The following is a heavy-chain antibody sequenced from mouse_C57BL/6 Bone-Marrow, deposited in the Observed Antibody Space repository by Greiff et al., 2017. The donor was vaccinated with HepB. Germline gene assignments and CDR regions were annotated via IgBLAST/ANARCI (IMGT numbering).Heavy chain of an antibody. CDR2: INPSSGYT. CDR3: ATYLLCPSWFAY. D-gene: IGHD2-1*01. Sequence: QVQLKESGAELAKPGASVKLSCKASGYTFTSYWMHWVKQRPGQGLEWIGYINPSSGYTKYNQKFKDKATLTADKSSSTAYMQLSSLTYEDSAVYYCATYLLCPSWFAYWGQGTLVTVSA. CDR1: GYTFTSYW. V-gene: IGHV1-7*01. J-gene: IGHJ3*01.